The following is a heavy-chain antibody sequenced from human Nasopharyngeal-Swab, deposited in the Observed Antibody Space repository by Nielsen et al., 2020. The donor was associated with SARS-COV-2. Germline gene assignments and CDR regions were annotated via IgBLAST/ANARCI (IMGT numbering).Heavy chain of an antibody. CDR2: INSDGSST. CDR3: ARVGYSSSPGGWFDP. D-gene: IGHD6-6*01. Sequence: GESLKIFCAASGFTFSSYWMHWVRQAPGKGLVWVSRINSDGSSTSYADSVKGRFTISRDNAKNTLYLQMNSLRAEDTAVYYCARVGYSSSPGGWFDPWGQGTLVTVSS. CDR1: GFTFSSYW. J-gene: IGHJ5*02. V-gene: IGHV3-74*01.